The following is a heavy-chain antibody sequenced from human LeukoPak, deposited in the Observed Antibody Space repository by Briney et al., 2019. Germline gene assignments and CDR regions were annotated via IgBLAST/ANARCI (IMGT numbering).Heavy chain of an antibody. D-gene: IGHD1-26*01. CDR1: GGSISDNY. J-gene: IGHJ3*02. CDR2: IFYSGAT. V-gene: IGHV4-59*01. CDR3: ARNNNFVGTTNNDAFDI. Sequence: LSETLSLTCTVSGGSISDNYWSWIRQPPGKGLEWLSYIFYSGATKYNPSLKSRVTTSFDTSRKQFSLRLSSVTAADTAVYYCARNNNFVGTTNNDAFDIWGQGTMVTVS.